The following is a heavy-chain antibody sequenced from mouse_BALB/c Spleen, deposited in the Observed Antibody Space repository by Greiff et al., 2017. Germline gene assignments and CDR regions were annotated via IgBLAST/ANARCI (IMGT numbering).Heavy chain of an antibody. Sequence: EVKVEESGGGLVQPGGSLKLSCAASGFTFSSYGMSWVRQTPDKRLELVATINSNGGSTYYPDSVKGRFTISRDNAKNTLYLQMSSLKSEDTAMYYCAREGDGWYFDVWGAGTTVTVSS. CDR1: GFTFSSYG. D-gene: IGHD2-3*01. CDR2: INSNGGST. CDR3: AREGDGWYFDV. J-gene: IGHJ1*01. V-gene: IGHV5-6-3*01.